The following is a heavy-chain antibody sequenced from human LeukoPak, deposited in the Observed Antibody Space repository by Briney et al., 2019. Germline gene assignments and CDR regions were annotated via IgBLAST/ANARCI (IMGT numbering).Heavy chain of an antibody. V-gene: IGHV3-21*06. Sequence: GGSLRLSCEASGFTFSHYNINWVRQAPGRGLEWVSSIDTSSTHTNYADSVKGRFTISRDNARNSLYLQMHSLTVEDTAVYFCARSLVGAVIDYWGQGTLVTVSS. CDR1: GFTFSHYN. CDR2: IDTSSTHT. D-gene: IGHD1-26*01. J-gene: IGHJ4*02. CDR3: ARSLVGAVIDY.